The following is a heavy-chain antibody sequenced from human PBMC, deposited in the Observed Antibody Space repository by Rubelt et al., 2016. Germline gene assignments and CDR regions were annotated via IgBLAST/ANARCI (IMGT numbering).Heavy chain of an antibody. V-gene: IGHV1-69*10. J-gene: IGHJ4*02. CDR1: GGTFSSYA. CDR2: IIPILGIA. CDR3: ARDARITGTYYFDY. D-gene: IGHD1-20*01. Sequence: QVQLVQSGAEVKKPGSSVKVSCKASGGTFSSYAISWVRQAPGQGLEWMGGIIPILGIANYAQKFQGRVTITADKSTSKAYMELSSLRSEDTAVYYCARDARITGTYYFDYWGQGTLVTVSS.